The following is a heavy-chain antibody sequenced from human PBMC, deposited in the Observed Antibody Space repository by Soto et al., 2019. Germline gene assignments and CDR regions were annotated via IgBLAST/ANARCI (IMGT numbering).Heavy chain of an antibody. J-gene: IGHJ6*02. CDR3: ARSPDSSGYYPRWYYYGMDV. D-gene: IGHD3-22*01. Sequence: QVQLQESGPGLVKPSGTLSLTCAVSGGSISSSNWWSWVRQPPGKGLEWIGEIYHSGSTNYNPSLKSRVTISVDKSKNQFSLKLSSVTAADTAMYYCARSPDSSGYYPRWYYYGMDVWGQGTTVTVSS. CDR1: GGSISSSNW. V-gene: IGHV4-4*02. CDR2: IYHSGST.